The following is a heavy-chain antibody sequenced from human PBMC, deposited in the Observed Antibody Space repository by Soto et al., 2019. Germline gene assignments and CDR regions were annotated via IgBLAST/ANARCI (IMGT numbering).Heavy chain of an antibody. Sequence: EVQLLESGGGLVQPGGSLRLSCAASGFTFSSYALRWVRQAPGHGLEWVSAISGSGGSTYYADSVKGRFTISRDNSKNTLYLQMNSLRAEDTAVYYCAKGTDVVRGATKFDYWGQGTLVTVSS. D-gene: IGHD3-10*01. V-gene: IGHV3-23*01. CDR3: AKGTDVVRGATKFDY. CDR2: ISGSGGST. CDR1: GFTFSSYA. J-gene: IGHJ4*02.